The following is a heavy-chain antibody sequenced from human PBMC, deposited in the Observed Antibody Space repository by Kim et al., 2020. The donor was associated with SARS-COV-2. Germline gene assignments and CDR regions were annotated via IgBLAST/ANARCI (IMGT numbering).Heavy chain of an antibody. J-gene: IGHJ6*02. V-gene: IGHV1-24*01. D-gene: IGHD2-2*01. Sequence: ASVKVSCKVSGYTLTELSMHWVRQAPGKGLEWMGGFYPEDGETIYAQKFQGRLTMTEDTSTDTAYMELSSLRSEDTAVYYCATGQTIVVVPAAIRSYYYYYGMDVWGQGTTVTVSS. CDR3: ATGQTIVVVPAAIRSYYYYYGMDV. CDR2: FYPEDGET. CDR1: GYTLTELS.